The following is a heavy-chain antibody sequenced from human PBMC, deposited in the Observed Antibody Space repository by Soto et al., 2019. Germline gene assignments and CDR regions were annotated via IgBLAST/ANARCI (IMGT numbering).Heavy chain of an antibody. Sequence: QVQLVESGGGLVKPGGSLRLSCAASGFTFSDYYMSWIRQAPGKGLEWFSYIDSRGGIIHYADSVKGRFTISRDNAKNSLYLQMNSLSAEATAVYYCARSTLRYYSDTSGYHFDHWGQGTLVTVSS. J-gene: IGHJ4*02. CDR3: ARSTLRYYSDTSGYHFDH. V-gene: IGHV3-11*01. D-gene: IGHD3-22*01. CDR2: IDSRGGII. CDR1: GFTFSDYY.